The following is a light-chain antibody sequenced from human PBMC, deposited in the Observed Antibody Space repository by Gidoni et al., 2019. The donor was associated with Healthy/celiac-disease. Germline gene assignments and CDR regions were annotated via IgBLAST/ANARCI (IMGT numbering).Light chain of an antibody. CDR2: KAS. Sequence: DIHMTQSPSTLSASVGDRVTLTCRASQSISSWLAWYQQKPGKAPKLLIYKASSLESGVPSRFSGSGSGTEFTLTISSLQPDDFATYYCQQYNSYSPTFGGGTKVEIK. CDR3: QQYNSYSPT. CDR1: QSISSW. V-gene: IGKV1-5*03. J-gene: IGKJ4*01.